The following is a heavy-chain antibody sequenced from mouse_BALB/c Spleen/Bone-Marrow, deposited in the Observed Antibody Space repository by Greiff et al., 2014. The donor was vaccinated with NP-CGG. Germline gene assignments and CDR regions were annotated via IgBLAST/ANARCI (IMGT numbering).Heavy chain of an antibody. J-gene: IGHJ3*01. V-gene: IGHV14-3*02. CDR2: IDPANGNT. CDR1: GFNIKDTY. CDR3: ARLGGYGNYLAWFAY. D-gene: IGHD2-10*02. Sequence: VQLQQSGAELVKPGASVKLSCTASGFNIKDTYMHWGKQRPEQGLEWIGRIDPANGNTKYDPKFQGKATITADTSSNTAYLQLSSLTSEDTAVYYCARLGGYGNYLAWFAYWGQGTLVTVSA.